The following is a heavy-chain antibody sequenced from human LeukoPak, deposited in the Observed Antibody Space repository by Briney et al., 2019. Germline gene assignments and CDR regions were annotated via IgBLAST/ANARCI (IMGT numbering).Heavy chain of an antibody. D-gene: IGHD3-10*01. J-gene: IGHJ6*02. CDR3: ARTMVRGVIPFYYYGMDV. CDR2: ISYDGSNK. Sequence: QTGGSLRLPCAASGFTFSSYAMHWVRQAPGKGLEWVAVISYDGSNKYYADSVKGRFTISRDNSKNTLYLQMNSLRAEDTAVYYCARTMVRGVIPFYYYGMDVWGQGTTVTVSS. CDR1: GFTFSSYA. V-gene: IGHV3-30-3*01.